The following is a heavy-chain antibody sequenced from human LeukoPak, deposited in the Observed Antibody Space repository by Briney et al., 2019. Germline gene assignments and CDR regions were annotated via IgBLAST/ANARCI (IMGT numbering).Heavy chain of an antibody. CDR1: GFAVSSYA. V-gene: IGHV3-23*01. CDR2: ITASGGTT. Sequence: GSLRLSCAASGFAVSSYAMSWIRQAPGKGLEWVSGITASGGTTIYADSVKGRFTISRDTSKNTVYLQLNSLRVDDAAVYYCARKGSSSGGANFDFWGQGTLVTVSS. D-gene: IGHD6-6*01. J-gene: IGHJ4*02. CDR3: ARKGSSSGGANFDF.